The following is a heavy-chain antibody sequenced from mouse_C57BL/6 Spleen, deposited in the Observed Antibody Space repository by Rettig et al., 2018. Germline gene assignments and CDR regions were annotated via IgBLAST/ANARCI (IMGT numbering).Heavy chain of an antibody. V-gene: IGHV5-17*01. D-gene: IGHD3-3*01. J-gene: IGHJ3*01. CDR3: ARKVGQGSWFAY. CDR2: ISSGSSTI. Sequence: EVQLVESGGGLVKPGGSVKLSCAASGFTFSDYGMHWVRQAPEKGLEWVAYISSGSSTIYYADTLKGRFTISRDNAKNTLFLQMTSLRSEDTAMYYCARKVGQGSWFAYWGQGTLVTVSA. CDR1: GFTFSDYG.